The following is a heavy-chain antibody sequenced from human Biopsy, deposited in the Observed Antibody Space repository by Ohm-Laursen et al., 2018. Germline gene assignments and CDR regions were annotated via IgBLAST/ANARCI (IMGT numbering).Heavy chain of an antibody. J-gene: IGHJ5*02. CDR1: GGSVSSNTDY. Sequence: TLSLTCTVSGGSVSSNTDYWAWLRQPPGKGLEWIGSIFYTGIIFYNPSLKSRVSISVDTSKNQFYLNLNSVTASDTALYYCARHPTGFWFDPWGQGTLVIVSS. CDR3: ARHPTGFWFDP. V-gene: IGHV4-39*01. CDR2: IFYTGII.